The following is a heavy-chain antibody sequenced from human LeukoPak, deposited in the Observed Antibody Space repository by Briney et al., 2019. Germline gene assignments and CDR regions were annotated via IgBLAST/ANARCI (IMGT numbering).Heavy chain of an antibody. D-gene: IGHD2-8*01. V-gene: IGHV3-7*01. CDR3: ARVGLMVYASYYFDY. Sequence: PGGSLRLSCAASGFTFSSHWMSWVRQAPGKGLEWVANIIQDGRERYYVDSVKGRFIISRDNSKNSLYLQMNSLRAEDTAVYYCARVGLMVYASYYFDYWGQGALVTVSS. J-gene: IGHJ4*02. CDR2: IIQDGRER. CDR1: GFTFSSHW.